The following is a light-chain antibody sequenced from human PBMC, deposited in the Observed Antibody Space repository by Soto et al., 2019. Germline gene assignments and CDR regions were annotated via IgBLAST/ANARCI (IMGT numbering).Light chain of an antibody. CDR1: QSVSSY. J-gene: IGKJ3*01. CDR3: QHRSNWPPGFT. Sequence: EIVLTQSPATLSLSPGERATLSCRASQSVSSYLAWYQQKPGQAPRLLIYDASNRATGIPARFSGSGSGTDFTLTINSLEAEDFAVSFSQHRSNWPPGFTFGPGTKVDIK. CDR2: DAS. V-gene: IGKV3-11*01.